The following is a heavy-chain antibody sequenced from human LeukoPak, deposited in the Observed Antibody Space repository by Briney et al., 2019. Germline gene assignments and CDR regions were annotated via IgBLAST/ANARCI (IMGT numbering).Heavy chain of an antibody. Sequence: PGGSLRLSCAASGFTFSNYAMSWVRQAPGKGLEWVSAISGSGGSTYYADSVKGRFTISRDNSKNTLYLQMNSLRAEDTVVYYCARDMYYDSSGPYRGGKAFDIWGQGTMVTVSS. CDR1: GFTFSNYA. CDR2: ISGSGGST. J-gene: IGHJ3*02. D-gene: IGHD3-22*01. V-gene: IGHV3-23*01. CDR3: ARDMYYDSSGPYRGGKAFDI.